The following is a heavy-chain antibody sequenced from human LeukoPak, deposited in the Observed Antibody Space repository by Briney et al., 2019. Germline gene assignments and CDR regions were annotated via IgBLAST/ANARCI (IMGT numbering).Heavy chain of an antibody. CDR1: GYTFTSYY. CDR3: ARDHECGGDCYSLDP. D-gene: IGHD2-21*02. J-gene: IGHJ5*02. Sequence: ASVKVSCKASGYTFTSYYMHWVRQAPGQGLEWMGIINPSGGSTSYAQKFQGRVTMTRDTSTSTVYMELSSPRSEDTAVYYCARDHECGGDCYSLDPWGQGTLVTVSS. CDR2: INPSGGST. V-gene: IGHV1-46*01.